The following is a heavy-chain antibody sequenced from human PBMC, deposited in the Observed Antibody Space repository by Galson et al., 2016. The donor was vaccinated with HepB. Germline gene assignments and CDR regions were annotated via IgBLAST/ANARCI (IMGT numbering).Heavy chain of an antibody. CDR3: ARMTAVAGAGAY. V-gene: IGHV1-18*01. D-gene: IGHD6-13*01. J-gene: IGHJ4*02. CDR1: GYTFITYG. Sequence: SVKVSCKASGYTFITYGISWVRQAPGQGLEWMGWISAYNGNTNYAQKFQSRVTMTTDTSTSTAYMELRSLRSDDTAVYYCARMTAVAGAGAYWGQGTLVTVSS. CDR2: ISAYNGNT.